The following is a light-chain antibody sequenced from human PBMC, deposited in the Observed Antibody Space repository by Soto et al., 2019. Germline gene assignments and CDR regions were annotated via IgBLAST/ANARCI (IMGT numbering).Light chain of an antibody. J-gene: IGLJ1*01. CDR1: SRDIGSYDF. Sequence: QSVLTQPPSVSGSPGQSVTISCTGSSRDIGSYDFVSWYQQHPGKAPKLMIYDVNKRPSGVPDRFSASKSGITASLTISGLQAEDDADSYCCSYAGTYTVLFGTGTKVTVL. V-gene: IGLV2-11*01. CDR3: CSYAGTYTVL. CDR2: DVN.